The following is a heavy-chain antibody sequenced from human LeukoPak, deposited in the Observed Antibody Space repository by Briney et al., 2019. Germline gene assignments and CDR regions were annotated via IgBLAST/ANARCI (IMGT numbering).Heavy chain of an antibody. J-gene: IGHJ6*03. D-gene: IGHD6-6*01. Sequence: SETLSLTCTVSGGSINNYYWSWIRQPPGKGLEWIGYIYTRGSTKYNPSLKSRVTISVDTSKNQFSLKLSSVTAADTAVYYCARTSELVSRNHYYYYMDVWGKGPRSPSP. CDR1: GGSINNYY. CDR2: IYTRGST. V-gene: IGHV4-4*09. CDR3: ARTSELVSRNHYYYYMDV.